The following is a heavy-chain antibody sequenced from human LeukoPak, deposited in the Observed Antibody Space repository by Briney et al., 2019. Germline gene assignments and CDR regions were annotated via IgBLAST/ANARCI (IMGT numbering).Heavy chain of an antibody. Sequence: ASVKVSCKASGYTFTGYYMHWVRQAPGQGLEWIGWINPNSGGTNYAQKFQGRVTMTRDTSISTAYMELSRLRSDDTAVYYCAYSLGDGYTFYYWGQGTLVTVSS. D-gene: IGHD5-24*01. CDR1: GYTFTGYY. CDR2: INPNSGGT. V-gene: IGHV1-2*02. CDR3: AYSLGDGYTFYY. J-gene: IGHJ4*02.